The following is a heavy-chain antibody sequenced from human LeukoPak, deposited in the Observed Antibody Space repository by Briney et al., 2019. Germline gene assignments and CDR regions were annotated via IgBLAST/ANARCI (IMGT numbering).Heavy chain of an antibody. V-gene: IGHV3-23*01. Sequence: PGGSLRLSCAASGFTFSSYAMSWVRQAPGKGLEWVSAICGSGGSTYYADSVKGRFTISRDNSKNTLYLQMNSLRAEDTAVYYCARGPRILAAGSYYFDYWGQGSLVTVSS. CDR1: GFTFSSYA. D-gene: IGHD6-13*01. CDR2: ICGSGGST. J-gene: IGHJ4*02. CDR3: ARGPRILAAGSYYFDY.